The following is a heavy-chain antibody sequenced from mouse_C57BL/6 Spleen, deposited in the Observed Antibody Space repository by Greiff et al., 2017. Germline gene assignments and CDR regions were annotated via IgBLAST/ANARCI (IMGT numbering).Heavy chain of an antibody. Sequence: EVKVVESGGGLVKPGGSLKLSCAASGFTFSSYTMSWVRQTPEKRLEWVATISGGGGNTYYPDSVKGRFTISRDNAKNTLYLQMSSLRSEDTALYYCAIQTAQYYFDYWGQGTTLTVSS. CDR1: GFTFSSYT. CDR3: AIQTAQYYFDY. D-gene: IGHD3-2*02. CDR2: ISGGGGNT. V-gene: IGHV5-9*01. J-gene: IGHJ2*01.